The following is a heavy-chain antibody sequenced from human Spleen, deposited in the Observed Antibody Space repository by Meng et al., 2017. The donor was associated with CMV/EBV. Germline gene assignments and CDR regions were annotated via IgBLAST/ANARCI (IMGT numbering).Heavy chain of an antibody. Sequence: ESLKISCAASGFSFDDYAMSWVRQGPGKGLEWVSGINYNGGTTRYADSVKGRFTISRHNAKNSLYLQMNSLRAEDTAFYYCARVLLNHYDSRSYSFDYWGQGTLVTVSS. CDR1: GFSFDDYA. CDR2: INYNGGTT. J-gene: IGHJ4*02. V-gene: IGHV3-20*04. D-gene: IGHD3-22*01. CDR3: ARVLLNHYDSRSYSFDY.